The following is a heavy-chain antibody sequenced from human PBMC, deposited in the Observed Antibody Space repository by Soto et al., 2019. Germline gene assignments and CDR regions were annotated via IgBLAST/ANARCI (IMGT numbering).Heavy chain of an antibody. D-gene: IGHD2-2*01. CDR3: ARVRYCSSTSCYYYYGMDV. CDR2: INPSGGST. V-gene: IGHV1-46*01. CDR1: GYTFTSYY. J-gene: IGHJ6*02. Sequence: ASVKVSCKASGYTFTSYYMHWVRQAPGQGLEWMGIINPSGGSTSYAQKFQGRVTMTRDTSTSTVYMELSSLRSEDTAVYYCARVRYCSSTSCYYYYGMDVWGQGXTVTVYS.